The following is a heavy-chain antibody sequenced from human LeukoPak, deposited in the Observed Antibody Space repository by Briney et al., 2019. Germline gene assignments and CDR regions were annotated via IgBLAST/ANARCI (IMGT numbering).Heavy chain of an antibody. CDR1: GFSLTHDA. D-gene: IGHD1-26*01. CDR2: VSKDTVTK. CDR3: AGDRWRGAPDYFDC. Sequence: GGSLRLSCAASGFSLTHDAIHWVRQAPGKGLEWAAVVSKDTVTKFYRDSVKGRFTVSTDSSKNTVYLQMTGLRSEDTAVYYCAGDRWRGAPDYFDCWGQGTLVTVSS. V-gene: IGHV3-30*03. J-gene: IGHJ4*02.